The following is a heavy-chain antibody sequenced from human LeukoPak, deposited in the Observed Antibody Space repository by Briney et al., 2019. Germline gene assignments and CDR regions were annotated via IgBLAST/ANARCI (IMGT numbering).Heavy chain of an antibody. J-gene: IGHJ4*02. CDR3: ARAEGIAASGD. Sequence: GGSLRLSCAASGFXFSSYGMHWVRQAPGKGLEWVAVIWYDGSNKYYEDSVKGRFTISRDNSKNTLYLQMNSLRAEDTAVYCCARAEGIAASGDWGQGTLVTVSS. CDR1: GFXFSSYG. CDR2: IWYDGSNK. V-gene: IGHV3-33*01. D-gene: IGHD6-13*01.